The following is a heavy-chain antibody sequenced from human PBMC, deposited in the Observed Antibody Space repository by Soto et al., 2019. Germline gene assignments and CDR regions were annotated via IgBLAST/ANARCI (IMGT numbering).Heavy chain of an antibody. CDR1: GFSFSDYA. J-gene: IGHJ5*01. CDR3: AKGPDGSGYYHNWFDY. CDR2: ISRTGDSA. Sequence: EVHLLESGGALVQPGGSLTLSCAASGFSFSDYAMSWVRQAPGKGLEWVSSISRTGDSAYYADSVNGRFAISRDRSKNRWSLQMNSLRVEDTAVYYCAKGPDGSGYYHNWFDYLGQGTLSTVSS. V-gene: IGHV3-23*01. D-gene: IGHD3-22*01.